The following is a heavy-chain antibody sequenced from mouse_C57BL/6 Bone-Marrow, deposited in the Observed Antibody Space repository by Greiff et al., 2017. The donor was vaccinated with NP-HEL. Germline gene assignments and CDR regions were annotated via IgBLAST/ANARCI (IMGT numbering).Heavy chain of an antibody. V-gene: IGHV1-59*01. CDR1: GYTFTSYW. CDR2: IDPSDSYT. Sequence: QVQLQQPGAELVRPGTSVKLSCKASGYTFTSYWMHWVKQRPGQGLEWIGVIDPSDSYTNYNQKFKGKATLTVDTSSSTAYMQLSSLTSEDSAVYYGAPHCYGSSSEYYYAVDYWGRGTSVTVSS. CDR3: APHCYGSSSEYYYAVDY. D-gene: IGHD1-1*01. J-gene: IGHJ4*01.